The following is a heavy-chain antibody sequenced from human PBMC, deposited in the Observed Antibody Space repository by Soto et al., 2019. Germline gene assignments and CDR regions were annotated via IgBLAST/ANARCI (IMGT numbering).Heavy chain of an antibody. CDR1: GFTFSSYD. Sequence: PGGSLRLSCAASGFTFSSYDMHWVRQATGKGLEWVSAIGTAGDTYYPGSVKGRFTISRENAKNSLYLQMNSLRAGDTAVYYCARELYYYGSGPRYGMDVWGQGTTVTVSS. CDR2: IGTAGDT. J-gene: IGHJ6*02. D-gene: IGHD3-10*01. CDR3: ARELYYYGSGPRYGMDV. V-gene: IGHV3-13*04.